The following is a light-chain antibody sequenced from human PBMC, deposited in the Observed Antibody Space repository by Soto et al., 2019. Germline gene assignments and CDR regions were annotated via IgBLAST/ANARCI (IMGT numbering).Light chain of an antibody. V-gene: IGKV3-15*01. CDR1: QSVISN. CDR2: GAS. J-gene: IGKJ1*01. Sequence: EIVMTQSPPTLSLSPGERATLSCRASQSVISNLAGYQQKPGQAPRLLIYGASTRATGIPARFSGSGYGTEFTLTISSLQSEDFAVYYCQQYNNWPRTFGQGTKV. CDR3: QQYNNWPRT.